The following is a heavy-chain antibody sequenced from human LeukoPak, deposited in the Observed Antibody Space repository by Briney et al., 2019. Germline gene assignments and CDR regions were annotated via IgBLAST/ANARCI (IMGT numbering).Heavy chain of an antibody. CDR2: INPNSGGT. D-gene: IGHD2-8*01. V-gene: IGHV1-2*02. J-gene: IGHJ4*02. CDR3: ASGYCTNGVCYKLDY. CDR1: GYTFTGYY. Sequence: ASVKVSCKASGYTFTGYYMHWVRQAPGQGLEWMGWINPNSGGTNYAQKFQGRVTMTRDTSISTAYMELSRLRSDDTAVYYCASGYCTNGVCYKLDYWGQGTLATVSS.